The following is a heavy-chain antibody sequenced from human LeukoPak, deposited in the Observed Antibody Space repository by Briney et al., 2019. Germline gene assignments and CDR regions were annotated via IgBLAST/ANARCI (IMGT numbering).Heavy chain of an antibody. CDR3: ARDRRDYYDSSGYYLDEYFDY. D-gene: IGHD3-22*01. CDR1: GFTFSSYW. Sequence: GGSLRLSCAASGFTFSSYWMSWVRQAPGKGLEWVANIKQDGSEKYYVDSVKGRFTISRDNAKNSLYLQMNSLRAEDTAVYYCARDRRDYYDSSGYYLDEYFDYWGQGTLVTVSS. V-gene: IGHV3-7*01. CDR2: IKQDGSEK. J-gene: IGHJ4*02.